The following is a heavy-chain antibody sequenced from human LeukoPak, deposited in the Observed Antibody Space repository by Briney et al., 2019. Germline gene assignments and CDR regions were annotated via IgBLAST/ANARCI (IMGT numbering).Heavy chain of an antibody. J-gene: IGHJ4*02. CDR1: GFTFSSYW. V-gene: IGHV3-7*01. Sequence: GWSLRLSCAASGFTFSSYWMSWVRQAPGKGLEWVANIKQDGSEKYYVDSVKGRFTISRDNAKNSLYLQMNSLRAEDTAVYYCARLPFGGYYYYFDYWGQGTLVTVSS. CDR2: IKQDGSEK. CDR3: ARLPFGGYYYYFDY. D-gene: IGHD3-22*01.